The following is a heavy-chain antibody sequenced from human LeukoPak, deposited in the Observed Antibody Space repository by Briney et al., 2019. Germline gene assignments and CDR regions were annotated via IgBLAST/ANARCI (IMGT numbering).Heavy chain of an antibody. Sequence: NPSETLSLTCTVSGGSISSSSYYWGWIRQPPGKGLEWIGSIYYSGSTYYNPSLRSRVTISVDTSKNQFSLKLSSVTAADTAVYYCARLLPSSCCSWFDPWGQGTLVTVSS. CDR1: GGSISSSSYY. CDR2: IYYSGST. J-gene: IGHJ5*02. D-gene: IGHD6-13*01. CDR3: ARLLPSSCCSWFDP. V-gene: IGHV4-39*01.